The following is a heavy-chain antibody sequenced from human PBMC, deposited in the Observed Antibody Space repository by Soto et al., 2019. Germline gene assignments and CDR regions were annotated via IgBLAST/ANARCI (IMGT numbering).Heavy chain of an antibody. CDR1: GFTFCSYS. D-gene: IGHD6-6*01. V-gene: IGHV3-21*01. Sequence: GGSLRLSCAASGFTFCSYSLNWVRQAPGKGLEWVSSISSSSSYIYYADSVKGRFTISRDNAKNSLYLQMNSLRAEDTAVYYCARDTYSSSSLPDYWGQGTLVTVSS. CDR3: ARDTYSSSSLPDY. CDR2: ISSSSSYI. J-gene: IGHJ4*02.